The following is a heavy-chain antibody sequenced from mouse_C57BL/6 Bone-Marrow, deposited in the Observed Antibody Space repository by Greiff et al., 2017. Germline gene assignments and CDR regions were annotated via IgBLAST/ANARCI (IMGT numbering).Heavy chain of an antibody. CDR2: ISDGGSYT. CDR3: ARIGKLGRTY. V-gene: IGHV5-4*03. Sequence: EVKVVESGGGLVKPGGSLKLSCAASGFTFSSYAMSWVRQTPEKRLEWVATISDGGSYTYYPDNVKGRFTISRDNAKNNLYLQMSHLKSEDTAMYYCARIGKLGRTYWGQGTLVTVSA. D-gene: IGHD4-1*01. J-gene: IGHJ3*01. CDR1: GFTFSSYA.